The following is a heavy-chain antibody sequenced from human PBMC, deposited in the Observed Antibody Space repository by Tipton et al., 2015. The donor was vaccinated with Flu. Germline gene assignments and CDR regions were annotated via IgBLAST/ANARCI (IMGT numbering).Heavy chain of an antibody. D-gene: IGHD1-26*01. CDR3: VRHPYCTDAVCPPGYWYFDL. J-gene: IGHJ2*01. Sequence: QLVQSGAEVKKPGESLKISCKGSGYSFTNYWIGWVRQMPGRGLDWMGIIYPVDSDTRYSPSFQGQVTISADKSISTAYLQWSSLKASDTAMYFCVRHPYCTDAVCPPGYWYFDLWGRGTPLTVSS. CDR1: GYSFTNYW. CDR2: IYPVDSDT. V-gene: IGHV5-51*01.